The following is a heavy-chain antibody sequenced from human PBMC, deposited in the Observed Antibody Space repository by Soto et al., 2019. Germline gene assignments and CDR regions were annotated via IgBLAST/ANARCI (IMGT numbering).Heavy chain of an antibody. CDR2: INPRGGST. CDR3: ARDRVLYSGSYYGQGTHFDY. J-gene: IGHJ4*02. V-gene: IGHV1-46*01. D-gene: IGHD1-26*01. Sequence: AAVKVSCKASGYTFTSYYRHWVRQAPGQGLEWMGIINPRGGSTSYAQKSQGRVTMTRDTSTSTVYMELSSLRSEDTAVYYCARDRVLYSGSYYGQGTHFDYWGQGTLVTVSS. CDR1: GYTFTSYY.